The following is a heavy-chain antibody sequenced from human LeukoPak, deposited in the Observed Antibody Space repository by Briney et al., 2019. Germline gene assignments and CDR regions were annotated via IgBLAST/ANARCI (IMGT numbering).Heavy chain of an antibody. J-gene: IGHJ4*02. CDR3: AHSPLTYFDY. D-gene: IGHD3-9*01. CDR2: IYWDDDN. V-gene: IGHV2-5*02. CDR1: GFSLSTSGVG. Sequence: SGPTLVNPTQPLTLTCTFSGFSLSTSGVGVGWIRQSPGKALEWLALIYWDDDNRYNPSPKSRLTITKGTSKNQVVLTMLNMDPVDSATYYCAHSPLTYFDYWGQGTLVTVSS.